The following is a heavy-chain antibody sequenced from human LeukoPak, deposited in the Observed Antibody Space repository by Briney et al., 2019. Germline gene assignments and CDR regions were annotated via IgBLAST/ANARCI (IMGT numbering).Heavy chain of an antibody. CDR2: INPNSGGT. CDR1: GYTFTGYY. V-gene: IGHV1-2*02. CDR3: AREDCTNGVCSGGHWFDP. Sequence: ASVKVSCKASGYTFTGYYMHWVRQAPGQGLEWMGWINPNSGGTNYAQKFQGRVTMTRDTSISTAYMELSRLRSDDTAVYYCAREDCTNGVCSGGHWFDPWGQGTLVTVSS. D-gene: IGHD2-8*01. J-gene: IGHJ5*02.